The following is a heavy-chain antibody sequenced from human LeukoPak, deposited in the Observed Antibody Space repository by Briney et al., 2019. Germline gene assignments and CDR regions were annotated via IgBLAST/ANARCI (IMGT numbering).Heavy chain of an antibody. CDR2: IRYDGSNK. CDR1: GFTFSSYG. J-gene: IGHJ4*02. CDR3: ARSDAAMWYFDY. Sequence: GGSLRLSCAASGFTFSSYGMHWVRQAPGKGLEWVAFIRYDGSNKYYADSVKGRFTISRDNSKNTLYLQMGSLRAEDMAVYYCARSDAAMWYFDYWGQGTLVTVSS. D-gene: IGHD2-2*01. V-gene: IGHV3-30*02.